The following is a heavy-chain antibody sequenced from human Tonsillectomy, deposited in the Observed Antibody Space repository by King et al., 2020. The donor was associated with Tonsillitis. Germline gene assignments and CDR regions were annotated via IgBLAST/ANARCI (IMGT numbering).Heavy chain of an antibody. CDR1: GFTFRCYA. CDR3: AKDPYCYDGSDYHPSRRHFDC. D-gene: IGHD3-22*01. V-gene: IGHV3-23*04. CDR2: ISATGGDT. J-gene: IGHJ4*02. Sequence: VQLVESGGGLVQPGGSLRLSCAASGFTFRCYAMNWVRQAPGKGLQWVSGISATGGDTYYADSVKGRFTISRDNSKITLFLQMNSLGAEDTAVYYCAKDPYCYDGSDYHPSRRHFDCWGQGTLVTVSS.